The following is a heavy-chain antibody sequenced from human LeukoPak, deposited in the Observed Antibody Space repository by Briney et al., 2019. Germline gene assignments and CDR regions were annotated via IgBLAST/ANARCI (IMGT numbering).Heavy chain of an antibody. CDR3: TRGTSGSYDH. J-gene: IGHJ4*02. V-gene: IGHV3-74*01. CDR1: GFTFTSHY. D-gene: IGHD3-10*01. Sequence: GGSLRLSCAASGFTFTSHYLYWVRQAAGKWLGPVSRINKDGSFADYADSVRGRFTISRDNAKDTLYLEMNSLRADDTAVYYCTRGTSGSYDHWGQGTLVTVSS. CDR2: INKDGSFA.